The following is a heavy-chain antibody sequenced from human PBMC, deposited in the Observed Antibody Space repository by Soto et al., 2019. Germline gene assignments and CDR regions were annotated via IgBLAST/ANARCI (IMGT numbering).Heavy chain of an antibody. V-gene: IGHV3-7*01. Sequence: EVQLVESGGGLVQPGGSLRVSCAASGFTFTSYWMSWVRQAPGKGLEWVANIKEDGSAKYYLDSVKGRFTISRDNAKNSLYLQMNSLRADDTAVYYCAREDFYRFAYWGQGNLVTVSS. CDR1: GFTFTSYW. CDR3: AREDFYRFAY. CDR2: IKEDGSAK. J-gene: IGHJ4*02.